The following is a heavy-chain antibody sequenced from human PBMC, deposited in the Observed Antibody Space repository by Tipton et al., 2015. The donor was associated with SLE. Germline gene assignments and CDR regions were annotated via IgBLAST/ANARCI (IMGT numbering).Heavy chain of an antibody. V-gene: IGHV1-69*05. J-gene: IGHJ3*02. CDR2: IIPIFGTA. D-gene: IGHD3/OR15-3a*01. Sequence: QSGPEVKKPGSSVKVSCKASGVSLSSSAISWVRQAPGQGLEWMGGIIPIFGTANYAQKFQGRVTITTDESTSTAYMELSSLRSEDTAVYYCARELFWTGFKGTFDIWGQGTKVTVSS. CDR1: GVSLSSSA. CDR3: ARELFWTGFKGTFDI.